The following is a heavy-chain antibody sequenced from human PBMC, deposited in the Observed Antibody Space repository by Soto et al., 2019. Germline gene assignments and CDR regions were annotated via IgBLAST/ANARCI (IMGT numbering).Heavy chain of an antibody. CDR3: EKEYDSSGYYPDY. Sequence: PGGSLRLSCAAPRFTFSSYAMPWVRQGPGKGLERIPDISGSGGSTYIADSVKGRFTISRDNSKNTLYLQMISLRPDDSAVYYCEKEYDSSGYYPDYWGQGTLVTVSS. J-gene: IGHJ4*02. V-gene: IGHV3-23*01. CDR1: RFTFSSYA. D-gene: IGHD3-22*01. CDR2: ISGSGGST.